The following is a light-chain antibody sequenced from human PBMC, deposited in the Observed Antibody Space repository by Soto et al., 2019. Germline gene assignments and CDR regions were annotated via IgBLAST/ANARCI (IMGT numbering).Light chain of an antibody. J-gene: IGLJ3*02. CDR2: SND. CDR3: SAWDDRLNGWL. Sequence: QSVLTQPPSASETPGQRLTISCSGSSSNIGSNTVNWYQQLPGAAPKLLIYSNDQRPSGVPDRFSGSNSGTSASLAISGRQSEDEADYYCSAWDDRLNGWLFGGGTKLTVL. CDR1: SSNIGSNT. V-gene: IGLV1-44*01.